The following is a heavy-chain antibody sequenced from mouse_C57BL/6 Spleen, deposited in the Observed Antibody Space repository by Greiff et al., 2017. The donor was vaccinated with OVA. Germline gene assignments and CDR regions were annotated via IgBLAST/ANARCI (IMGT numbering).Heavy chain of an antibody. CDR2: IAPSDSST. D-gene: IGHD2-4*01. V-gene: IGHV1-69*01. J-gene: IGHJ3*01. Sequence: QVQLQQPGAELVMPGASVTLSCKASGYTFTSYWMHWVKQRPGQGLEWIGEIAPSDSSTYYNQQFQGKSTLTVDKSSSTAYMQLSSLTSEDAAGYYCAGGGLRRGFAYWGQGTLVTVSA. CDR1: GYTFTSYW. CDR3: AGGGLRRGFAY.